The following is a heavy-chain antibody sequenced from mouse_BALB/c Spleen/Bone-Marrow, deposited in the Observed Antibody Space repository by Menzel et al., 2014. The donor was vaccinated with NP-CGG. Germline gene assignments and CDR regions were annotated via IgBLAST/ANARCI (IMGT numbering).Heavy chain of an antibody. D-gene: IGHD2-1*01. CDR1: GFNIKDTY. CDR3: ARYGNGLMDY. CDR2: IDTANGNT. J-gene: IGHJ4*01. V-gene: IGHV14-3*02. Sequence: VQLQQPGAELVKPGASVKLSCTASGFNIKDTYMHWVKQRPEQGLEWIGRIDTANGNTKYDPKFQGKATITADTSSNTAYLQPSSLTSEDTAVYYCARYGNGLMDYWGQGTSVTVSS.